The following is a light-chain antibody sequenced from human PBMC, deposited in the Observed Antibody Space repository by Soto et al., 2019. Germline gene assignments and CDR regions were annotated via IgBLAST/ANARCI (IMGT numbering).Light chain of an antibody. CDR1: QSISSW. Sequence: DIQMTQSPSTLSASVGDRVTITCRASQSISSWLAWYQQKPGKAPKLLIYDASSLESGVPSRFSGSGSGTEFTLTISNLESDDFASYYCQLYHRYSTLGQGTKVDIK. J-gene: IGKJ1*01. CDR3: QLYHRYST. CDR2: DAS. V-gene: IGKV1-5*01.